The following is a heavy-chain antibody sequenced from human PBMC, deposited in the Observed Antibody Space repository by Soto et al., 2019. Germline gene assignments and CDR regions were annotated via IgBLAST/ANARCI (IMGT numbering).Heavy chain of an antibody. V-gene: IGHV3-23*01. CDR2: ISGSGGST. CDR3: AKGRSPIFGVVTLTNYYYGMDV. Sequence: GGSLRLSCAASGFTFSSYAMSWVRQAPGKGLEWVSAISGSGGSTYYADSVKGRFTISRDNCKNTLYLQMNSLRTEDSALYYCAKGRSPIFGVVTLTNYYYGMDVWGQGTTVTVSS. D-gene: IGHD3-3*01. J-gene: IGHJ6*02. CDR1: GFTFSSYA.